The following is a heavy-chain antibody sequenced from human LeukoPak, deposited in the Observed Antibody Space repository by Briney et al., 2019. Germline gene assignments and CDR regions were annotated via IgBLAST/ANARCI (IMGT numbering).Heavy chain of an antibody. Sequence: ASVKVSCKASGYTFTGYYMHWVRQAPGQGLEWMGWIDPNSGGTNYAQKFQGRLTMTRNTSISTAYMELSSLRSEDTAVYYCARRDYYGSGSYPYYYDYYMDVWGKGTTVTISS. J-gene: IGHJ6*03. CDR1: GYTFTGYY. V-gene: IGHV1-2*02. CDR2: IDPNSGGT. CDR3: ARRDYYGSGSYPYYYDYYMDV. D-gene: IGHD3-10*01.